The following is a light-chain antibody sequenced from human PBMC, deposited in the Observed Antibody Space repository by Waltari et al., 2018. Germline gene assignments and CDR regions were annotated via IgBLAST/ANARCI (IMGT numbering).Light chain of an antibody. CDR2: GVT. V-gene: IGLV2-14*01. Sequence: QSALTQPASVSGSPGQSITISCTGTSSDVGSYPYVSWYQHHPSKAPKLVIYGVTHRPSDVSNRFSGSKSGNTGSLAISGLQAEDEAAYYCRSYTSYSTWVFGGGTKLTVL. J-gene: IGLJ3*02. CDR3: RSYTSYSTWV. CDR1: SSDVGSYPY.